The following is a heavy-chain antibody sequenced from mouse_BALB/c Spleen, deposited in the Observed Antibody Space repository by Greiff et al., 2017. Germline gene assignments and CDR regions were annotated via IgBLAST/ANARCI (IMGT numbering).Heavy chain of an antibody. CDR2: ISSGGST. CDR1: GFTFSSYA. CDR3: ASYYDYDFYYAMDY. D-gene: IGHD2-4*01. V-gene: IGHV5-6-5*01. Sequence: DVMLVESGGGLVKPGGSLKLSCAASGFTFSSYAMSWVRQTPEKRLEWVASISSGGSTYYPDSVKGRFTISRDNARNILYLQMSSLRSEDTAMYYCASYYDYDFYYAMDYWGQGTSVTVSS. J-gene: IGHJ4*01.